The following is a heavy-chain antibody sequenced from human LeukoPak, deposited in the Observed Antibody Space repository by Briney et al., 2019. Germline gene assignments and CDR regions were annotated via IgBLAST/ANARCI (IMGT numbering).Heavy chain of an antibody. CDR3: ATDSTQWELLRDAFDI. D-gene: IGHD1-26*01. CDR1: GYTHTELS. Sequence: ASVKVSCKVSGYTHTELSMHWVRQAPGKGLEWMGGFDPEDGETIYAQKFQGRVTMTEDTSTDTAYMELSSLRSEDTAVYYCATDSTQWELLRDAFDIWGQGTMVTVSS. J-gene: IGHJ3*02. CDR2: FDPEDGET. V-gene: IGHV1-24*01.